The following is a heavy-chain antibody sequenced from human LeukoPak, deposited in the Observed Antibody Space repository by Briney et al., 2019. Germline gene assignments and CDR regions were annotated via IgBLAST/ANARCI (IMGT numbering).Heavy chain of an antibody. D-gene: IGHD3-22*01. V-gene: IGHV3-73*01. J-gene: IGHJ4*02. Sequence: GGSLRLSCAASGFIFSASAIHWVRQASGKGLEWVGHIRSKPHSYATGYSASVKGRSTISRDDSTNTAYLQMNSLKTEDTAVYYCSSGTLDYFDSSGYPADWGQGTLVTVSS. CDR2: IRSKPHSYAT. CDR3: SSGTLDYFDSSGYPAD. CDR1: GFIFSASA.